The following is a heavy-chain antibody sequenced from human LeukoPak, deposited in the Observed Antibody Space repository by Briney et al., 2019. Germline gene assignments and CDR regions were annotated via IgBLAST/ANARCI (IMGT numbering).Heavy chain of an antibody. CDR2: INPSGGST. J-gene: IGHJ3*02. V-gene: IGHV1-46*01. D-gene: IGHD3-10*01. CDR3: ARGRPYGSGSSSALDI. CDR1: GYTFTSYY. Sequence: ASVTVSCKASGYTFTSYYMHWVRQAPGQGLEWMGLINPSGGSTSSAQKFQGRVTMTRDTSTSTVYMELSSLRSEDTAVYYCARGRPYGSGSSSALDIWGQGTMVTVSS.